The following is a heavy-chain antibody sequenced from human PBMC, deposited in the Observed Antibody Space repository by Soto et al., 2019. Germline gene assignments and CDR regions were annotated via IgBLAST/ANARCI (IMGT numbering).Heavy chain of an antibody. CDR1: GFTFSSHW. D-gene: IGHD1-1*01. CDR3: ARGGGNLDY. Sequence: EVQLVESGGDLVQPGGSLRLSCVASGFTFSSHWMGWVRQPPGKGLEWVANIGQDGSQKYYVDSVKGRFTISRDNAENSLLLQMNSLRAEDTAMYYCARGGGNLDYWGQGTLVTVSS. CDR2: IGQDGSQK. J-gene: IGHJ4*02. V-gene: IGHV3-7*03.